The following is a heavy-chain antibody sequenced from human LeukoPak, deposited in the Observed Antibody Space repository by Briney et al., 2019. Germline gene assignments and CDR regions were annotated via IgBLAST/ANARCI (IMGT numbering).Heavy chain of an antibody. V-gene: IGHV3-33*02. J-gene: IGHJ4*02. D-gene: IGHD3-22*01. CDR3: ARVISSGSQGYYFDY. Sequence: PGRSLRLSCVASGLSFSSYAMHWVRQAPGKGLEWVAAIWFDGSKTYYEDSVKGRFTISRDTSANTLFLQMNSLAAEDTAVYYCARVISSGSQGYYFDYWGQGTLVTVSS. CDR1: GLSFSSYA. CDR2: IWFDGSKT.